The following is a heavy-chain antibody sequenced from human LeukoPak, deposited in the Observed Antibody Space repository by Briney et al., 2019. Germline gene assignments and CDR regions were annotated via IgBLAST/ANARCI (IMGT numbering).Heavy chain of an antibody. CDR2: IGAYNGNT. D-gene: IGHD6-19*01. V-gene: IGHV1-18*01. Sequence: GASVKVSCKASGYTFTSYGISWVRQAPGQGLEWMGWIGAYNGNTNYAQKLQGRVTMTTDKSTSTAYMELRSLRSDDTAVYYCARAGSGWYDPPEGYWGQGTLVTVSS. CDR3: ARAGSGWYDPPEGY. J-gene: IGHJ4*02. CDR1: GYTFTSYG.